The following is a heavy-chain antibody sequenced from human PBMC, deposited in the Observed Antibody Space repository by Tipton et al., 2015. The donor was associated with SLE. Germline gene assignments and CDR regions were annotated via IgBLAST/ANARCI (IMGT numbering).Heavy chain of an antibody. Sequence: SLRLSCAASGFTFSSYAMPWVRQAPGKGLEWVAVISYDGSNKYYADSVKGRFTISRDNSKNTLYLQMNSLRAEDTAVYYCARDSPSTTGGGGFDYWGQGTLVTVSS. CDR3: ARDSPSTTGGGGFDY. D-gene: IGHD4-17*01. CDR1: GFTFSSYA. J-gene: IGHJ4*02. V-gene: IGHV3-30*04. CDR2: ISYDGSNK.